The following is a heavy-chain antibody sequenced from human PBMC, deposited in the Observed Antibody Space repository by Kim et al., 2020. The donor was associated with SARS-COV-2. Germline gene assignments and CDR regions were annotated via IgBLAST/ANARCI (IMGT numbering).Heavy chain of an antibody. CDR1: GYTFTSYG. J-gene: IGHJ4*02. D-gene: IGHD3-9*01. CDR2: ISAYNGNT. V-gene: IGHV1-18*01. CDR3: ARALGDILTGYYTPGY. Sequence: ASVKVSCKASGYTFTSYGISWVRQAPGQGLEWMGWISAYNGNTNYAQKLQGRVTMTTDTSTSTAYMELRSLRSDDTAVYYCARALGDILTGYYTPGYWGQGTLVTVSS.